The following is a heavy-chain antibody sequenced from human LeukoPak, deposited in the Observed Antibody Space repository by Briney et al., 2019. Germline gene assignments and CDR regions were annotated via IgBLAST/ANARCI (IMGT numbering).Heavy chain of an antibody. Sequence: GGSLRFSCAASGFTFSSYAMSWVRQAPGKGLEWVSAISGSGGSTYYADSVKGRFTISRDNSKNTLYLQMNSLRAEDTAVYYCAKDAEVYYYDSSGPFDYWGQGTLVTVSS. J-gene: IGHJ4*02. CDR2: ISGSGGST. D-gene: IGHD3-22*01. CDR3: AKDAEVYYYDSSGPFDY. V-gene: IGHV3-23*01. CDR1: GFTFSSYA.